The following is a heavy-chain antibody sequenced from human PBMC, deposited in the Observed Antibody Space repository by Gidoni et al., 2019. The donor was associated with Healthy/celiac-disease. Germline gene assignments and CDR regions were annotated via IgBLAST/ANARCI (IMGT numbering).Heavy chain of an antibody. D-gene: IGHD2-2*01. CDR1: GGSFSGYY. J-gene: IGHJ3*02. CDR3: ARDLIVVVPAAMDTVGAFDI. CDR2: INHSGST. Sequence: QVQLQQWGAGLLKPSATLSLTCAVYGGSFSGYYWSWIRQPPGKGLEWIGEINHSGSTNYNPSLKSRVTISVDTSKNQFSLKLSSVTAADTAVYYCARDLIVVVPAAMDTVGAFDIWGQGTMVTVSS. V-gene: IGHV4-34*01.